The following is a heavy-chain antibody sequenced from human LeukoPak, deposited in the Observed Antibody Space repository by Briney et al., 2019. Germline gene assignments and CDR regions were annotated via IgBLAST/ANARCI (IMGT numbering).Heavy chain of an antibody. CDR1: GFTFSDYA. Sequence: GESLRLSCAASGFTFSDYAMSWVRQAPGKGLVWVSASSGSGGSTYYADSVKGRFTISRDNAKNSLYLQMNSLRAEDTAVYYCARDYGDYGRDYYYYMDVWGKGTTVTVSS. J-gene: IGHJ6*03. D-gene: IGHD4-17*01. CDR3: ARDYGDYGRDYYYYMDV. V-gene: IGHV3-23*01. CDR2: SSGSGGST.